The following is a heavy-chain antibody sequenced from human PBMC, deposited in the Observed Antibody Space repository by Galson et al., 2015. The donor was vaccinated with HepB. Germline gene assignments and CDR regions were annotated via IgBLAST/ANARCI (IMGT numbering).Heavy chain of an antibody. CDR3: VRFCTSCSYASVN. D-gene: IGHD2-8*01. CDR2: ISASAAYT. Sequence: SLRLSCAASGFTFRNYAMAWVRQAPGKGLEFVSAISASAAYTHYADSVEGRFTISRDTPRNTLFLQMNSLRAGDTAVYYCVRFCTSCSYASVNWGQGTLVTVSS. J-gene: IGHJ4*02. CDR1: GFTFRNYA. V-gene: IGHV3-23*01.